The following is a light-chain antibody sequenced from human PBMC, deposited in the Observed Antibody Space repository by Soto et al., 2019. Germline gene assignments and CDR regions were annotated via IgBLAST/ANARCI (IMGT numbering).Light chain of an antibody. CDR2: DAS. CDR1: QSVSSY. V-gene: IGKV3-11*01. Sequence: EIVLTQSPATLSLSPGERATLSCRASQSVSSYLAWYQQKPGQAPRLLIYDASNRATGIPARFSGSGSGTDFTLTISRLEPEDFAVYYCQQRSNWPYTFGQGTKLELK. J-gene: IGKJ2*01. CDR3: QQRSNWPYT.